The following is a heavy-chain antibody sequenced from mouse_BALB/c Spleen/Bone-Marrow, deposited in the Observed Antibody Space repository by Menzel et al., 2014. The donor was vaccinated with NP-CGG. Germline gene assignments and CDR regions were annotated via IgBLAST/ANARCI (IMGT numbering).Heavy chain of an antibody. J-gene: IGHJ2*01. D-gene: IGHD4-1*01. V-gene: IGHV5-17*02. CDR2: ISSGSGTT. Sequence: EVMLVESGGGLVQPGGSRKLSCAASGFTFSSFGMHWVRQAPERGLEWVAYISSGSGTTFYADTVKGRFTISRDNPKNTLFLQMTGLRSEDSAMYYCARGGNWEDFDYWGQGTTLTVSS. CDR3: ARGGNWEDFDY. CDR1: GFTFSSFG.